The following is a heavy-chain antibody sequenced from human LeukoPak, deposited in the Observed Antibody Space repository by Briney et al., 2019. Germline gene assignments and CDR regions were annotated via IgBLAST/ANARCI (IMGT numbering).Heavy chain of an antibody. D-gene: IGHD4-17*01. V-gene: IGHV3-11*04. CDR3: ATSVTRRRLDWFIDL. CDR1: GFTFRDYY. J-gene: IGHJ2*01. Sequence: GGSLRLSCAAPGFTFRDYYMSWIRQAPGKGLEWISYISSSAGTIHYVDSVKGRFTISRDSAKNSLYLQMDSLRVEDTAVYYCATSVTRRRLDWFIDLWGRGTLVSVSS. CDR2: ISSSAGTI.